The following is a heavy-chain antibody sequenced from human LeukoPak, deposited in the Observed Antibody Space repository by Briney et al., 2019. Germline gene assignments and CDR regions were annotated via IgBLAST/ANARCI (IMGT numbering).Heavy chain of an antibody. CDR1: GWSFSGYY. Sequence: SETLSLTCAVYGWSFSGYYWSWIRQPPGKGLEWIGEINHSGSTNYNPSLKSRVTISVDTSKNQFSLKLSSVTAADTAVYYCARGRYDYVWGSYRYPSLFDYWGQGTLVTVSS. CDR2: INHSGST. CDR3: ARGRYDYVWGSYRYPSLFDY. J-gene: IGHJ4*02. D-gene: IGHD3-16*02. V-gene: IGHV4-34*01.